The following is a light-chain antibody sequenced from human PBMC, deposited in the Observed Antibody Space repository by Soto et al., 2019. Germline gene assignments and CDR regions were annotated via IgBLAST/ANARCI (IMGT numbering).Light chain of an antibody. Sequence: QSVLAQPTSASGTPGQRVTISCSGSNSNIGRNDVTWYQQVPGTAPQCLIYSNDQRPSGVPDRISGYRSGTSASLAISGLQSGDEAEYDCAAWDDTLRARVFGGGTKLTLL. J-gene: IGLJ2*01. CDR2: SND. CDR1: NSNIGRND. V-gene: IGLV1-44*01. CDR3: AAWDDTLRARV.